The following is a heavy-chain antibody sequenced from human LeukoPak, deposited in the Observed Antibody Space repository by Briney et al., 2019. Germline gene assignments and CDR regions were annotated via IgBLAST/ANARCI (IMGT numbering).Heavy chain of an antibody. CDR3: ATLRFLEWLPHYYGMDV. D-gene: IGHD3-3*01. CDR1: GYTLTELS. Sequence: GASVKVSCKVSGYTLTELSMHWVRQAPGKGLEWMGGFDPEDGETIYAQKFQGRVTMTEDTSTDTAYMELSSLRSEDTAVYYCATLRFLEWLPHYYGMDVWGQGTTVTVSS. J-gene: IGHJ6*02. CDR2: FDPEDGET. V-gene: IGHV1-24*01.